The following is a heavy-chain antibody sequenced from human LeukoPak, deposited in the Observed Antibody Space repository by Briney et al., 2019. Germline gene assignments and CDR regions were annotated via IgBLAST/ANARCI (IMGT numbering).Heavy chain of an antibody. CDR3: ARAGYSSGSRFDY. CDR2: ISYDGSNK. D-gene: IGHD6-19*01. J-gene: IGHJ4*02. V-gene: IGHV3-30*01. CDR1: GFTFSSYA. Sequence: GRSLRLSCAASGFTFSSYAMHWVRQAPGKGLEWVAVISYDGSNKYYADSVKGRFTISRDNSKNTLYLQMNSLSAEDTAVYYCARAGYSSGSRFDYWGQGTLVTVSS.